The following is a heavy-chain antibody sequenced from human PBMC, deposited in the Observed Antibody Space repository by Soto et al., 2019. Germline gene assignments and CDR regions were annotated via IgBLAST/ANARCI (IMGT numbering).Heavy chain of an antibody. J-gene: IGHJ6*02. CDR3: ARAAGGHNSSGWPTYYYYGMDV. CDR1: GFTFSSYG. CDR2: IWYDGSNK. V-gene: IGHV3-33*01. Sequence: PGGSLRLSCAASGFTFSSYGMHWVRQAPGKGLEWVAVIWYDGSNKYYADSVKGRFTISRDNSKNTLYLQMNSLRAEDTAVYYCARAAGGHNSSGWPTYYYYGMDVWGQRTTVTVSS. D-gene: IGHD6-19*01.